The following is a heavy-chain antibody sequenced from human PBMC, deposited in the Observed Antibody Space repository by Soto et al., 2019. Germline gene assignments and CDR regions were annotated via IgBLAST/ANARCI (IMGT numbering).Heavy chain of an antibody. J-gene: IGHJ5*01. V-gene: IGHV3-11*04. CDR1: GFPFRDYY. CDR2: ITSSGGTI. CDR3: ARVLAPPNWGDS. Sequence: GVSLSLSCAASGFPFRDYYMSWIRQPPGKGLEWISYITSSGGTIYYADSVKGRFTISRDNAKNSLYLQMNSLRAEDTAVYYCARVLAPPNWGDSWGQGTLANVS. D-gene: IGHD5-12*01.